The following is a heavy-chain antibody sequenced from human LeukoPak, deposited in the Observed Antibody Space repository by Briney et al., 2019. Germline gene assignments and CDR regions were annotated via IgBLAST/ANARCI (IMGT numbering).Heavy chain of an antibody. V-gene: IGHV5-51*01. CDR2: IYPGDSDT. CDR3: ARMNDSSGWYKDAFDI. Sequence: GESLKISCKGSGYSFTSYWIGWVRQMPGKGLEWMGIIYPGDSDTRYSPSFQGQVTISADKSISTAYLQWSSLKASDTAMYYCARMNDSSGWYKDAFDIWGQGTMVTVSS. J-gene: IGHJ3*02. D-gene: IGHD6-19*01. CDR1: GYSFTSYW.